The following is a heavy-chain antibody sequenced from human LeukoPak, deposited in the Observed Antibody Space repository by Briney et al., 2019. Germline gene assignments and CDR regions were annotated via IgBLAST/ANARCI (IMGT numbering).Heavy chain of an antibody. J-gene: IGHJ4*02. D-gene: IGHD4-17*01. CDR2: IYYSGST. Sequence: SETLSLTCTVSGGSISSSSYYWGWIRQPPGKGLEWIGSIYYSGSTNYNPSLKSRVTISVDTSKNQFSLELSSVTAADTAVYYCARCRSYGDPFDYWGQGTLVTVSS. V-gene: IGHV4-39*07. CDR1: GGSISSSSYY. CDR3: ARCRSYGDPFDY.